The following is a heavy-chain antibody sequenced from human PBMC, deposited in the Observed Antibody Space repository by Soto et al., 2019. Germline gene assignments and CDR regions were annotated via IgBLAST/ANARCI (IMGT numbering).Heavy chain of an antibody. CDR2: ICSGGKTT. D-gene: IGHD2-21*02. J-gene: IGHJ4*02. Sequence: EVQVVEAGGDLVRPGGSLRLSCAASGFTFSNHEMNWIRQSPGKGLEWVAYICSGGKTTYYADSLKGRFTISRDNGKNSLSLEMNGLRDEDTAMYYCERVGDKFYGLDYWGQGTRVIVSS. CDR1: GFTFSNHE. CDR3: ERVGDKFYGLDY. V-gene: IGHV3-48*03.